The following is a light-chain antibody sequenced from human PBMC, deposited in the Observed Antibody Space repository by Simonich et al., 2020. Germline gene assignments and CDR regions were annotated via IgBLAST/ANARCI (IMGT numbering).Light chain of an antibody. V-gene: IGKV2-28*01. J-gene: IGKJ1*01. Sequence: DIVMTQTPLSLSVTPGEPASISCRSSQSLLHSNGYNYLDWYLQKPGQSPQLLIYLGSNRASGVPDRVSGSGSGTDFTLKISRVEAEDVGVYYCMQALQTPLTFGQGTKVEIK. CDR1: QSLLHSNGYNY. CDR2: LGS. CDR3: MQALQTPLT.